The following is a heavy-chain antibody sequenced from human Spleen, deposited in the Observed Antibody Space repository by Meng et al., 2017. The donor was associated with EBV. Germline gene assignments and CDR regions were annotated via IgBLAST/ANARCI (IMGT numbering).Heavy chain of an antibody. J-gene: IGHJ4*02. CDR2: LIPMVGAP. CDR1: GGTFSSDA. Sequence: QVQLVQAGAEVAKPGSSVKVSCRTSGGTFSSDAVSWVRQAPGQGLEWMGGLIPMVGAPHYAQKFQGRVTIIADESTSTHYMELSSLRSEDTALYFCSSESGRGFTPDYWGQGTLVTVSS. CDR3: SSESGRGFTPDY. D-gene: IGHD3-10*01. V-gene: IGHV1-69*01.